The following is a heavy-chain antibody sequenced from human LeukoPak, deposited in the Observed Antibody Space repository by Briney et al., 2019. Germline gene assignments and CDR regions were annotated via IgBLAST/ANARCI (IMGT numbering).Heavy chain of an antibody. CDR2: IYHSGST. J-gene: IGHJ4*02. V-gene: IGHV4-30-2*01. CDR3: ARVGNYDSSGYTIFDY. D-gene: IGHD3-22*01. CDR1: GGSISSGGYS. Sequence: PSETLSLTCAVSGGSISSGGYSWSWIRQTPGKGLEWIGYIYHSGSTYYNPSLKSQVTISVDRSKNQFSLKLSSVTAADTAVYYCARVGNYDSSGYTIFDYWGQGTLVTVSS.